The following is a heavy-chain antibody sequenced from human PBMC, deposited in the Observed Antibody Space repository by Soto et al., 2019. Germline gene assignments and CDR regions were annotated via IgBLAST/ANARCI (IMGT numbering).Heavy chain of an antibody. D-gene: IGHD1-20*01. J-gene: IGHJ3*02. CDR3: ARAITQHPRRITAFDI. CDR1: GYTFTSYG. V-gene: IGHV1-18*01. CDR2: ISAYNGNT. Sequence: ASVKVSCKASGYTFTSYGISWVRQAPGQGLEWMGWISAYNGNTNYAQKLQGRVTMTTDTSTSTAYMELRSLRSDDTAVYYCARAITQHPRRITAFDIWGQGTMVTVSS.